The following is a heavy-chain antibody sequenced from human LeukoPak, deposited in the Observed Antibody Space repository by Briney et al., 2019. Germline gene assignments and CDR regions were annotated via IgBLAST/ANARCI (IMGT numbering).Heavy chain of an antibody. CDR2: ISGSGGST. V-gene: IGHV3-23*01. CDR3: AKDPTFYYGSGRPYFDY. J-gene: IGHJ4*02. D-gene: IGHD3-10*01. CDR1: GFSFSDYY. Sequence: PGGSLRLSCAASGFSFSDYYMSWVRQAPGKGLEWVSAISGSGGSTYYADSVKGRFTISRDNSKNTLYLQMNSLRAEDTAVYYCAKDPTFYYGSGRPYFDYWGQGTLVTVSS.